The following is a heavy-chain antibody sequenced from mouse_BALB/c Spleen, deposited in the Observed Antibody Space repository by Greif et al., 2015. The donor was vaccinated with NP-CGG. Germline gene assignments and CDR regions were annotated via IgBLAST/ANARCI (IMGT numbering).Heavy chain of an antibody. CDR1: GFTFSSFG. D-gene: IGHD2-3*01. CDR3: ARALIYDGYYD. CDR2: ISSGSSTI. V-gene: IGHV5-17*02. J-gene: IGHJ2*01. Sequence: EVQVVESGGGLVQPGGSRKLSCAASGFTFSSFGMHWVRQAPEKGLEWVAYISSGSSTIYYADTVKGRFTISRDNPKNTLFLQMTSLRSEDTAMYYCARALIYDGYYDWGQGTTLPVSS.